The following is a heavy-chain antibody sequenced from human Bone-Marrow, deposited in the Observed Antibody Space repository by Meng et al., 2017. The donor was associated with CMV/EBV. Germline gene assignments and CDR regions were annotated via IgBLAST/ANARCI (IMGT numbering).Heavy chain of an antibody. CDR2: IYYSGST. V-gene: IGHV4-39*07. CDR3: ARESPHYKYCSSTSCYRQIDY. Sequence: SETLSLTCTVSGGSISSSSYYWGWIRQPPGKGPEWIGSIYYSGSTYYNPSLKSRVTISVDTSKNQFSLKLSSVTAADTAVYYCARESPHYKYCSSTSCYRQIDYWGQGTLVTVSS. CDR1: GGSISSSSYY. D-gene: IGHD2-2*02. J-gene: IGHJ4*02.